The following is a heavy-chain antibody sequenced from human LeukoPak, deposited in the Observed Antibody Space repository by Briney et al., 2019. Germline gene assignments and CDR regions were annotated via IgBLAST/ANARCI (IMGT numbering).Heavy chain of an antibody. Sequence: SETPSLTCTVSGGSISSYYWSWIRQPPGKGLEWIGYIYYSGSTNYNPSLKSRVTISVDTSKNQFSLKLSSVTAADTAVYYCARHSRIMITFGGVIVPFFDYWGQGTLVTVSS. V-gene: IGHV4-59*08. D-gene: IGHD3-16*02. CDR1: GGSISSYY. CDR2: IYYSGST. CDR3: ARHSRIMITFGGVIVPFFDY. J-gene: IGHJ4*02.